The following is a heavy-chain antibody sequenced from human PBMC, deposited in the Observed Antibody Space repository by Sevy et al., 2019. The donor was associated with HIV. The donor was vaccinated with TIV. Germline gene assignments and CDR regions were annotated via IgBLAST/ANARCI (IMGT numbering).Heavy chain of an antibody. V-gene: IGHV4-59*08. J-gene: IGHJ4*02. CDR1: GGSMINYH. D-gene: IGHD6-13*01. CDR3: ARHDMSATADY. CDR2: IYDSMTS. Sequence: SETLSLTCTVSGGSMINYHCSWIRQPPGKGLEWIGFIYDSMTSKYNSSFMSRVSISGDPSKNQFSLRLNSVTAADTAVYYCARHDMSATADYWGQGILVTISS.